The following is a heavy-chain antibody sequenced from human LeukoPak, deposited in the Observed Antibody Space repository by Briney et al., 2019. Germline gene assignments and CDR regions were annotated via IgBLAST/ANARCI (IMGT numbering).Heavy chain of an antibody. CDR2: LGRSGGNR. CDR1: GFTFTDYS. Sequence: GGSLRLYCAASGFTFTDYSMSWVRQAPGKGLEWVSGLGRSGGNRYYATSVRGRFSISRDNSKDTVYLQMNSLRAEDTAIYYCVKDRPCETCMPMDAWGQGTTVTVSS. J-gene: IGHJ6*02. V-gene: IGHV3-23*01. CDR3: VKDRPCETCMPMDA. D-gene: IGHD2-2*01.